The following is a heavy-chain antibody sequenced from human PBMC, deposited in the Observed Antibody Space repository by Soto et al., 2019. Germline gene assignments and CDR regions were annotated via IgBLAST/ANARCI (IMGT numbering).Heavy chain of an antibody. Sequence: SMKLSCTASGFTFTSSSVPCVRQSLRQVLEWIGWIVVGSGNTNYAQKFQERVTITRDMSTSTAYMELSSLRSEDTAVYYCAAEDSNYEWINNWFDPWGQGTLVTVSS. CDR2: IVVGSGNT. J-gene: IGHJ5*02. CDR3: AAEDSNYEWINNWFDP. CDR1: GFTFTSSS. V-gene: IGHV1-58*01. D-gene: IGHD4-4*01.